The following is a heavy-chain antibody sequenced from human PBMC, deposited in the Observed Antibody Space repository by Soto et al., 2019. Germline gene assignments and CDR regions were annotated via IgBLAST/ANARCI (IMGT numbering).Heavy chain of an antibody. CDR1: GFTFSSYS. CDR2: ISSSSSTI. Sequence: GGSLRLSCAASGFTFSSYSMNWVRQAPGKGLEWVSYISSSSSTIYYADSVKGRFTISRDNAKNSLYLQMNSLRDEDTAVYYCARDLSKTYYDFWSDWYFDLWGRGTLVTVSS. D-gene: IGHD3-3*01. V-gene: IGHV3-48*02. CDR3: ARDLSKTYYDFWSDWYFDL. J-gene: IGHJ2*01.